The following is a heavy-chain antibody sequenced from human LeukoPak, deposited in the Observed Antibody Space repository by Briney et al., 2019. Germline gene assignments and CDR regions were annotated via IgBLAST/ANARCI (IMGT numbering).Heavy chain of an antibody. CDR1: GFSFEAYG. D-gene: IGHD1-1*01. Sequence: HPGRSLRLSCAASGFSFEAYGMYWVRQAPGKGLEWVSGITWNSDDMAYADSVKGRFTISRDNAKNCLYLQMNSLTVEDTALYYCTRVTSWRTGFDYWGQGTLDTVSS. J-gene: IGHJ4*02. CDR3: TRVTSWRTGFDY. V-gene: IGHV3-9*01. CDR2: ITWNSDDM.